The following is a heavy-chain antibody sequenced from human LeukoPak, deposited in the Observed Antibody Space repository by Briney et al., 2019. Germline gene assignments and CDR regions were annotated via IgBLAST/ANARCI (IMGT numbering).Heavy chain of an antibody. J-gene: IGHJ6*02. D-gene: IGHD3-9*01. CDR3: AKGLARRTDVLDV. Sequence: GGSLRPSCAASGFTFSCYAMSWVHQAPGHGLEWVSAISGSGGSTYYADSVKGRFTISRDDSKNTLYLQMNSLRAEDTAVYYCAKGLARRTDVLDVWVQGTTVTVSS. CDR2: ISGSGGST. CDR1: GFTFSCYA. V-gene: IGHV3-23*01.